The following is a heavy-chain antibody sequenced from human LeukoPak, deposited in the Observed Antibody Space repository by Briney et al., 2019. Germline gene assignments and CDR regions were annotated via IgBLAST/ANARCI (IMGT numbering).Heavy chain of an antibody. CDR2: ISSSSSYI. CDR3: ARDGYWGDAFDI. J-gene: IGHJ3*02. D-gene: IGHD7-27*01. V-gene: IGHV3-21*01. Sequence: GGSLRLSCAASGFTFSSYSMNWVRQAPGKGLEWVSSISSSSSYIYYAVSVKGRFTISRDNAKNSLYLQMNSLRAEDTAVYYCARDGYWGDAFDIWGQGTMVTVSS. CDR1: GFTFSSYS.